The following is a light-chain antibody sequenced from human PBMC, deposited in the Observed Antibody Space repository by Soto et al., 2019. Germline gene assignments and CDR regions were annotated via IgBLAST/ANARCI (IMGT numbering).Light chain of an antibody. CDR2: EVS. V-gene: IGLV2-8*01. CDR1: YSDIGDYHY. J-gene: IGLJ2*01. Sequence: QSALTQPPSASGSPGQSVTISCAGSYSDIGDYHYVSWYQQHPGKVPKLIISEVSKRPSGVPDRFSGSKSGYTASLTVSDLQPADEAVYYCSSYSGTNSNVIFGGGTKLTVL. CDR3: SSYSGTNSNVI.